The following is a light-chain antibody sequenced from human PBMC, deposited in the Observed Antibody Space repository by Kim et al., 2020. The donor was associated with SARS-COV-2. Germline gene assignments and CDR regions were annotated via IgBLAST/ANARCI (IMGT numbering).Light chain of an antibody. CDR1: QSISNY. V-gene: IGKV1-39*01. J-gene: IGKJ2*03. CDR3: QQSYSTPWS. CDR2: AAS. Sequence: SASVGDRVTITCRARQSISNYLNWYQQTPEKAPKLLIYAASRLQSGVPSRFSGSGSGTDFTLTISSLQPEDFATYYCQQSYSTPWSFGQGTKLEIK.